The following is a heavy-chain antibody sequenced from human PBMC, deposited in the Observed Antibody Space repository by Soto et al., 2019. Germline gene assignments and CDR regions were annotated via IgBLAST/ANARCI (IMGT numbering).Heavy chain of an antibody. Sequence: QVQVVQSGDEVKKPGASVKVSCKASGYTFTNYGFSWVRQAPGQGLEWMGWISGYNGNTKYAEKFQGRVTMTTATATSTAHMELRSLRSDDTAVYYWAREGQAPYYSDGMDVWGQRTAVTVSS. CDR1: GYTFTNYG. CDR2: ISGYNGNT. J-gene: IGHJ6*02. CDR3: AREGQAPYYSDGMDV. V-gene: IGHV1-18*01.